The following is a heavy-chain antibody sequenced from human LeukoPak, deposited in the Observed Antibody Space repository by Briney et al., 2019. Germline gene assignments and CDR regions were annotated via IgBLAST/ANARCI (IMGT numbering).Heavy chain of an antibody. CDR3: ARGRGWYFDL. V-gene: IGHV3-74*01. J-gene: IGHJ2*01. CDR2: INSDGRII. D-gene: IGHD3-10*01. CDR1: GFTFSNYA. Sequence: GGSLRLSCAASGFTFSNYAMSWVRQAPGKGLEWVSHINSDGRIINYADSVKGRFTISRDNAKNTLYLQMNSLRVEDTAVYYCARGRGWYFDLWGRGTLVTVSS.